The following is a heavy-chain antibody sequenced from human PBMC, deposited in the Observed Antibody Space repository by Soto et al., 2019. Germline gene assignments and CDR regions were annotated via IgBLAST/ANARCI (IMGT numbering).Heavy chain of an antibody. Sequence: GESLKISCTGSGYSFAGYWITWVRQKPGKGLEWMGRIDPSDSQTYYSPSFRGHVTFSVTKSITTVFLQWSSLRASDTAMYYCARQIYDSDTGPNFQYYFDSWGQGTPVTVSS. CDR2: IDPSDSQT. CDR3: ARQIYDSDTGPNFQYYFDS. V-gene: IGHV5-10-1*01. J-gene: IGHJ4*02. D-gene: IGHD3-22*01. CDR1: GYSFAGYW.